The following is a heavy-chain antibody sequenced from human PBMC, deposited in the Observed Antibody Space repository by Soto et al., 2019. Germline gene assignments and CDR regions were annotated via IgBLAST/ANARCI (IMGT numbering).Heavy chain of an antibody. Sequence: LSLTCAVYGGSFSGYYWSWIRQPPGKGLEWIGEINHSGSTNYNPSLKSRVTIPVDTSKNQFSLKLSSVTAADTAVYYCARGRPYYDILTGYYLSAQLDWFDPWGQGTLVTVS. CDR1: GGSFSGYY. CDR3: ARGRPYYDILTGYYLSAQLDWFDP. J-gene: IGHJ5*02. V-gene: IGHV4-34*01. CDR2: INHSGST. D-gene: IGHD3-9*01.